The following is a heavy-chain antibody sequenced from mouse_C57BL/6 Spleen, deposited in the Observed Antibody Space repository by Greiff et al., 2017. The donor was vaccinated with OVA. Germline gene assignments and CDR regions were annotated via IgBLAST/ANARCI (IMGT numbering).Heavy chain of an antibody. V-gene: IGHV1-80*01. CDR2: IYPGDGDT. D-gene: IGHD4-1*01. Sequence: QVQLQQSGAELVKPGASVKISCKASGYAFSSYWMNWVKQRPGKGLEWIGQIYPGDGDTNYNGKFKGKATLTADKSSSPAYMQLSSLTSEDSAVYFCARELGGVYLDYWGQGTTLTVSS. J-gene: IGHJ2*01. CDR1: GYAFSSYW. CDR3: ARELGGVYLDY.